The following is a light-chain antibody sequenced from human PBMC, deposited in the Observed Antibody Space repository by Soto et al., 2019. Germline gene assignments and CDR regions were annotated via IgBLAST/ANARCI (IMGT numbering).Light chain of an antibody. J-gene: IGKJ1*01. Sequence: EIVLTQSPATLPLSPGERATLSCRASQSVGTFFAWYQQKPGQAPRLLIYDASNRATGIPARFSGSGSGTDFTLTISSLEPEDFAVYYCQQCYNWPQWTFGQGTKVDIK. V-gene: IGKV3-11*01. CDR1: QSVGTF. CDR3: QQCYNWPQWT. CDR2: DAS.